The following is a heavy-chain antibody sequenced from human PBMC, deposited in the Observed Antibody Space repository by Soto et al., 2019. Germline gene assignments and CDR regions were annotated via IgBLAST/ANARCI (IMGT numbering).Heavy chain of an antibody. CDR2: INPSGGST. V-gene: IGHV1-46*01. D-gene: IGHD3-10*01. J-gene: IGHJ4*02. CDR1: GYTFTSYY. CDR3: ARVRHYYGSGSYYGLDY. Sequence: GASVKVSCKASGYTFTSYYMHWVRQAPGQGLEWMGIINPSGGSTSYAQKFQGRVTMTRDTSTSTVYMELSSLRSEDTAVYYCARVRHYYGSGSYYGLDYWGQGTQVTVSS.